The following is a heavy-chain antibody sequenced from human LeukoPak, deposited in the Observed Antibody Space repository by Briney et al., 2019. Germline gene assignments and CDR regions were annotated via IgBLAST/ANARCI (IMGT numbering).Heavy chain of an antibody. CDR2: VVVGSGNT. D-gene: IGHD3-22*01. J-gene: IGHJ4*02. V-gene: IGHV1-58*02. CDR1: GFTFTSSA. Sequence: ASVKVSCKASGFTFTSSAMQWVRQARGQRLEWIGWVVVGSGNTNYAQKFQGRVTITRDMSTSTAYMELSSLRSEDTAVYYCAADFPDSSGYFGDYWGQGTLVTVSS. CDR3: AADFPDSSGYFGDY.